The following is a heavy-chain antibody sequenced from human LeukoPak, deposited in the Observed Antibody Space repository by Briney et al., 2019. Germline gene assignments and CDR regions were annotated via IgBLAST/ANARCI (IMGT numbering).Heavy chain of an antibody. J-gene: IGHJ5*02. CDR3: ASKIAAAGLNWFDP. Sequence: ASVKVSCKASGGTFSSYATSWVRQAPGQGLEWMGGIIPIFGTANYAQKFQGRVTITADESTSTAYMELSSLRSEDTAVYYCASKIAAAGLNWFDPWGQGTLVTVSS. CDR1: GGTFSSYA. CDR2: IIPIFGTA. V-gene: IGHV1-69*13. D-gene: IGHD6-13*01.